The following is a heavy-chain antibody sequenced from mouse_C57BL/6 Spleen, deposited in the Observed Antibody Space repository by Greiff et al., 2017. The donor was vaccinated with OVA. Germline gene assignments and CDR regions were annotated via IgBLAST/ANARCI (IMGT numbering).Heavy chain of an antibody. D-gene: IGHD3-2*02. Sequence: QVQLQQSGAELVRPGTSVKVSCKASGYAFTNYLIEWVKQRPGQGLEWIGVINPGSGGTNYNEKFKGKATLTADKSSSTAYMQLSSLTSEDSAVYFCARALDSSGYFDYWGQGTTLTVSS. CDR2: INPGSGGT. J-gene: IGHJ2*01. CDR1: GYAFTNYL. V-gene: IGHV1-54*01. CDR3: ARALDSSGYFDY.